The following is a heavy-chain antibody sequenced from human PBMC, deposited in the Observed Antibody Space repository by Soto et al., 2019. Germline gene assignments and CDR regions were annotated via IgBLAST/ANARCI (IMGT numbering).Heavy chain of an antibody. CDR2: ISSSGSTI. CDR3: ARADSPYSSSLVDY. J-gene: IGHJ4*02. V-gene: IGHV3-11*01. Sequence: VQLVESGGGLVKPGGSLRLSCAASGFTFSDYYMSWIRQAPGKGLEWVSYISSSGSTIYYADSVKGRFTITRDNAKNALYLQMNSLRAEDKAVDYCARADSPYSSSLVDYWGQGTMVTVSS. D-gene: IGHD6-6*01. CDR1: GFTFSDYY.